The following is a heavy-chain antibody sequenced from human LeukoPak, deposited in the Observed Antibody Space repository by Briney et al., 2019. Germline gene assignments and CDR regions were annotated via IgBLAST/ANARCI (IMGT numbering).Heavy chain of an antibody. D-gene: IGHD6-13*01. CDR3: AKDIGRGHSSSWSYFDY. Sequence: GRSLRLSCAASGFTFDDYAMHWVRQAPGKGLEWVSGISWNSGSIGFADSVKGRFTISRDNAKNSLYLQMNSLRAEDTALYYCAKDIGRGHSSSWSYFDYWGQGTLVTVSS. CDR2: ISWNSGSI. J-gene: IGHJ4*02. CDR1: GFTFDDYA. V-gene: IGHV3-9*01.